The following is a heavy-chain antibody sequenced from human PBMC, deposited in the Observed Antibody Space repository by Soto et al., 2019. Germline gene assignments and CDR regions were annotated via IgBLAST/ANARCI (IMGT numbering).Heavy chain of an antibody. CDR3: AREGECTSDNCYSHACDI. CDR2: INTNGGYT. CDR1: GFSFSSYA. V-gene: IGHV3-64*01. D-gene: IGHD2-15*01. Sequence: PGGSLRLSCVASGFSFSSYAMHWVRQAPGKGLEYVSGINTNGGYTFVANSVKGRFTISRDNSENMLYLQMGSLRPEDMAVYYCAREGECTSDNCYSHACDIWGQGTMVTVSS. J-gene: IGHJ3*02.